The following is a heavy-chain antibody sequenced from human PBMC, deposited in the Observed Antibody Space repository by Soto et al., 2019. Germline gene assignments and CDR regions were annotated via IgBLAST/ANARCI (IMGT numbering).Heavy chain of an antibody. V-gene: IGHV3-21*01. Sequence: GSLRLSCAASGFTFSSHTMNWVRQAPGRGLEWVSSISSSSSYMYYADSLKGRFTISRDDAKNSLYLQMNSLRAEDTALYYCARARRDPGFDLWDRGTLVTVSS. CDR3: ARARRDPGFDL. D-gene: IGHD6-6*01. J-gene: IGHJ2*01. CDR1: GFTFSSHT. CDR2: ISSSSSYM.